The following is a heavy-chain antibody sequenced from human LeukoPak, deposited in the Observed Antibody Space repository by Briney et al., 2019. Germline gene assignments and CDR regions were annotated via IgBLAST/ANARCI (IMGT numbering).Heavy chain of an antibody. D-gene: IGHD6-13*01. CDR1: GFTFSSYG. J-gene: IGHJ3*02. CDR3: ARDPTPSGSTWPDAFDI. CDR2: ISYHGSDK. Sequence: GRSLRLSCAASGFTFSSYGMHWVRQTPGKGLEWVAAISYHGSDKYYANSVKGRFTISRDNSKNTVYLQMNSLRGDDTAIYYCARDPTPSGSTWPDAFDIWGQGTMVTVSS. V-gene: IGHV3-30*03.